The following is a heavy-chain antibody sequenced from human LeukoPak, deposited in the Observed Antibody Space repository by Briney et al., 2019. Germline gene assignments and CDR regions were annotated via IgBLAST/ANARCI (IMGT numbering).Heavy chain of an antibody. CDR3: AKEAKVNCGGDCYYQYYSDY. J-gene: IGHJ4*02. D-gene: IGHD2-21*02. V-gene: IGHV3-21*01. CDR1: GFTFSSYS. Sequence: GGSLRLSCAASGFTFSSYSMNWVRQAPGKGLEWVSSISSSSSYIYYADSVKGRFTISRDNAKNSLYLQMNSLRAEDTAVYYCAKEAKVNCGGDCYYQYYSDYWGQGTLVTVSS. CDR2: ISSSSSYI.